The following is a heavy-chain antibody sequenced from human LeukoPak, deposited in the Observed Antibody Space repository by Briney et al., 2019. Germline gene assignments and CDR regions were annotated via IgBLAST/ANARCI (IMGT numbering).Heavy chain of an antibody. J-gene: IGHJ6*03. D-gene: IGHD6-6*01. V-gene: IGHV3-30*04. CDR1: GFTFSTFP. Sequence: GGSLRLSCEASGFTFSTFPMHWVRQTPDKGLEWVAVISDDGRDIYYADSVKGRFTISRDNSKNTLYLQMNSLSPEDTAVVYCARVGRVSIYPSYMDVWAKGTTVTVSS. CDR3: ARVGRVSIYPSYMDV. CDR2: ISDDGRDI.